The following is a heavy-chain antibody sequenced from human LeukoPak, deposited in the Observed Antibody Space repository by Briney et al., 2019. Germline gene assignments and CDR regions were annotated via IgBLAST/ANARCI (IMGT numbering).Heavy chain of an antibody. CDR3: ARTRAAMPVGELWS. Sequence: ASVTVSCKASGYTFTSYGINWVRQAPGQGLEWMGWISAYNGNTNYAQKFQGRVTMTTDTSTSTAYMELRSLRSDDTAVYYCARTRAAMPVGELWSWGQGTLVTVSS. CDR1: GYTFTSYG. CDR2: ISAYNGNT. V-gene: IGHV1-18*04. J-gene: IGHJ4*02. D-gene: IGHD3-10*01.